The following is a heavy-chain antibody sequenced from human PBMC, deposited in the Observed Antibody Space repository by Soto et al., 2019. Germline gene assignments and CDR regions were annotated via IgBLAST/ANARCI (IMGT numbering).Heavy chain of an antibody. V-gene: IGHV1-69*02. CDR3: ASNPTVSHWFDP. D-gene: IGHD4-4*01. CDR1: GGTFSSYT. CDR2: IIPILGIA. Sequence: GASVKVSCKASGGTFSSYTISWVRQAPGQGLEWMGRIIPILGIANYAQKFQGRVTITADKSTSTAYMELSSLRSEDTAVYYCASNPTVSHWFDPWGQGTLVTVSS. J-gene: IGHJ5*02.